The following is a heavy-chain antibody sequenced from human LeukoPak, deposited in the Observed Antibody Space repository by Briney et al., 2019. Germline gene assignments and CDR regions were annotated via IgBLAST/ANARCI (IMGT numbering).Heavy chain of an antibody. J-gene: IGHJ5*02. CDR2: ISGSGGST. V-gene: IGHV3-23*01. Sequence: HPGGSLRLSCAASGFTFSSYAMSWVRQAPGKGLEWVSAISGSGGSTYYADSVKGRFTISRDNSKNTLYLQVNSLRAEDTAVYYCAKGGVGSSWINWFDPWGQGTLVTVSS. D-gene: IGHD6-13*01. CDR1: GFTFSSYA. CDR3: AKGGVGSSWINWFDP.